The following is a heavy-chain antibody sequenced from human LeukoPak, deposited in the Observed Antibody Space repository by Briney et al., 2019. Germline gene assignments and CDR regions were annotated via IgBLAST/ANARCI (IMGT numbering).Heavy chain of an antibody. V-gene: IGHV1-3*01. CDR2: INAGNGNT. D-gene: IGHD6-19*01. CDR3: ARDRAVAGTRWFDP. CDR1: GYTFTSYA. J-gene: IGHJ5*02. Sequence: ASVKVSCKASGYTFTSYAMHWVRQAPGQRLEWMGWINAGNGNTKYSQKFQGRVIITRDTSASTAYMELSSLRSEDTAVYYCARDRAVAGTRWFDPWGQGTLVTVSS.